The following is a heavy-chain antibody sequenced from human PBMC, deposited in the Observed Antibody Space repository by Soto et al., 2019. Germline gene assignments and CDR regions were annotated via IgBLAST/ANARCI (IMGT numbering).Heavy chain of an antibody. J-gene: IGHJ4*02. CDR3: ARVGATGGHADY. Sequence: QVQLQESGPGLVKPSETLSLTCTVSGGSISSYYWSWIRQPPGKGLEWIGYIYYSGSTNYNPSLKSRVTISVDTSKNQFSLKLSSVTAADTAVYYCARVGATGGHADYWGQGTLVTVSS. D-gene: IGHD1-26*01. CDR2: IYYSGST. V-gene: IGHV4-59*01. CDR1: GGSISSYY.